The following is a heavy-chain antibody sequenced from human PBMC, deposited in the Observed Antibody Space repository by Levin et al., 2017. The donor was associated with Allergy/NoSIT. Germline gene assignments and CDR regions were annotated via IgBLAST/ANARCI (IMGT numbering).Heavy chain of an antibody. J-gene: IGHJ4*02. Sequence: GESLKISCKASGYTFTSYYMHWVRQAPGQGLEWMGIINPSGGSTSYAQKFQGRVTMTRDTSTSTVYMELSSLRSEDTAVYYCARDQGLGPDSSGCYLFLSPTDYWGQGTLVTVSS. V-gene: IGHV1-46*01. D-gene: IGHD3-22*01. CDR1: GYTFTSYY. CDR3: ARDQGLGPDSSGCYLFLSPTDY. CDR2: INPSGGST.